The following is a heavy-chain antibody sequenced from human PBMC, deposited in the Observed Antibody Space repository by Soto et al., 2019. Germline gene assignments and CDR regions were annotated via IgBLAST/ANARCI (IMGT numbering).Heavy chain of an antibody. D-gene: IGHD3-3*01. Sequence: GESLKISCKGSGYNFANYWIGWVRQMPGKGLEWMGIIYPGDSVTRYSPSFQGQVTISADKSISTAYLQWSSLKASDTAMYYCATSFPRSGYYYYWGQGTLVTVSS. CDR1: GYNFANYW. CDR3: ATSFPRSGYYYY. CDR2: IYPGDSVT. J-gene: IGHJ4*02. V-gene: IGHV5-51*01.